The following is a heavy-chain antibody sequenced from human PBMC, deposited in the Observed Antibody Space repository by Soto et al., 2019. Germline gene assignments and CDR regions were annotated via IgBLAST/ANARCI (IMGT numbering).Heavy chain of an antibody. CDR1: GYTFTGYY. V-gene: IGHV1-2*04. J-gene: IGHJ2*01. D-gene: IGHD5-18*01. Sequence: ASVKVSCKASGYTFTGYYMHWVRQAPGQGLEWMGWINPNSGGTNYAQKFQGWVTMTRDTSISTAYMELSRLRSDDTAVYYCARDFSRGYSYGYFDLWGRGTLVTV. CDR3: ARDFSRGYSYGYFDL. CDR2: INPNSGGT.